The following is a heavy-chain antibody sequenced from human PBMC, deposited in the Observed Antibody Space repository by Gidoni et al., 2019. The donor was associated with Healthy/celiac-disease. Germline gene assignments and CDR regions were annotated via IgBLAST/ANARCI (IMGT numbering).Heavy chain of an antibody. V-gene: IGHV3-33*01. Sequence: QVQLVESGGGVVQPGRSLRLSCAASGFTFSSYGLHGVRQAPGKGLGWGAVIWYDGSNKYYADAVKGRFTISRDNSKNTLYLQMNSLRAEDTAVYYCARDGYYDILTGYHDLCLDYWGQGTLVTVSS. CDR2: IWYDGSNK. CDR1: GFTFSSYG. J-gene: IGHJ4*02. D-gene: IGHD3-9*01. CDR3: ARDGYYDILTGYHDLCLDY.